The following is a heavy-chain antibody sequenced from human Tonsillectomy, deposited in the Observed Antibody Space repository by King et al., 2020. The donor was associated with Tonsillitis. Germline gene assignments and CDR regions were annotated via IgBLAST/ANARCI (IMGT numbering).Heavy chain of an antibody. J-gene: IGHJ3*02. CDR3: ARDGGTYYYDSRGFDI. CDR1: GGSISSGGYS. CDR2: IYYSGST. V-gene: IGHV4-30-4*07. D-gene: IGHD3-22*01. Sequence: VQLQESGPGLVKPSQTLSLTCAVSGGSISSGGYSWSWIRQPPGKGLEWIGYIYYSGSTYYNPSLKSRVTISVDTSKNQFSLKLSSVTAADTAVYYCARDGGTYYYDSRGFDIWGQGTMVTVSS.